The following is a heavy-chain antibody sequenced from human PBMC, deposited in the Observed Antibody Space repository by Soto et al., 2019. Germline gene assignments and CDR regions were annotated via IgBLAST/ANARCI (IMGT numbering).Heavy chain of an antibody. D-gene: IGHD6-13*01. J-gene: IGHJ4*02. Sequence: QVQLQESGPGLVKPSQTLSLTCTVSGGSISSGGYYWSWIRQHPGKGLEWIGYIYYSGSTYYNPSCKGRVPISVDTSKNQFSLKLSSVTAADTAVYYCARGGIAAAAPPDYWGQGTLVTVSS. CDR3: ARGGIAAAAPPDY. CDR2: IYYSGST. V-gene: IGHV4-31*03. CDR1: GGSISSGGYY.